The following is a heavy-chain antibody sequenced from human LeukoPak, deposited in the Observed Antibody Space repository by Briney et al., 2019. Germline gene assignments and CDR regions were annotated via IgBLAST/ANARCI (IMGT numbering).Heavy chain of an antibody. CDR2: ISSSSSYI. V-gene: IGHV3-21*01. Sequence: GGSLRLSCAASGFTFSSYSMNWVRQAPGKGLEWVSSISSSSSYIYYADSVKGRFTISRDNAKNSLYLQMNSLRAEDTAVYYCARGYCSGGNCYKGDYWGQGTLVTVSS. J-gene: IGHJ4*02. CDR1: GFTFSSYS. CDR3: ARGYCSGGNCYKGDY. D-gene: IGHD2-15*01.